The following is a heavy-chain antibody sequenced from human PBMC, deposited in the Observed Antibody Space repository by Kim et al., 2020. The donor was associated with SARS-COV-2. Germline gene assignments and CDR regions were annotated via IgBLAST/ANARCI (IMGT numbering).Heavy chain of an antibody. CDR1: GFSFSNHW. CDR2: IKQHGSEK. V-gene: IGHV3-7*03. CDR3: ARNNAMDV. Sequence: GGSLRLSCAASGFSFSNHWMTWVRQAPGRGPEWVANIKQHGSEKYYVGSVRGRFTIYRDDAKNSLYLQMNSLRAEDTAIYYCARNNAMDVWGQGTTVTVSS. J-gene: IGHJ6*02.